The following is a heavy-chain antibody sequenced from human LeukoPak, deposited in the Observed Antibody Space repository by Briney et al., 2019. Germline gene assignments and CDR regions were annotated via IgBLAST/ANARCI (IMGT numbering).Heavy chain of an antibody. J-gene: IGHJ4*02. CDR1: GYSFTSYW. V-gene: IGHV5-10-1*01. Sequence: GESLKISCKCSGYSFTSYWISWVRQMPGKGLEWMGRIDPSDSYTNYSPSFQGHVTISADKSISTAYLQWSSLKASDTAMYYCARHGCSGGSCYPHFDYWGQGTLVTVSS. D-gene: IGHD2-15*01. CDR2: IDPSDSYT. CDR3: ARHGCSGGSCYPHFDY.